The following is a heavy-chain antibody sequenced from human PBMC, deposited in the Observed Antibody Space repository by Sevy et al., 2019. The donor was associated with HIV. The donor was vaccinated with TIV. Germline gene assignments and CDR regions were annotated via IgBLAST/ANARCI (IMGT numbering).Heavy chain of an antibody. CDR3: ARDKSDGIQLWLPYFDY. CDR1: GFIFSRYA. D-gene: IGHD5-18*01. J-gene: IGHJ4*02. Sequence: GGSLRLSCAASGFIFSRYAMHWVRQAPGKGLEWLAVISYDGSNKNYADSVKGRFTISRDNSKNTLYLQMNSLRAEDTALYYSARDKSDGIQLWLPYFDYWGQGTLVTVSS. V-gene: IGHV3-30-3*01. CDR2: ISYDGSNK.